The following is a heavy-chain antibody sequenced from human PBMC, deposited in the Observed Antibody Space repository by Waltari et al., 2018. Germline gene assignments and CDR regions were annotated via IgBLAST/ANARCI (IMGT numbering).Heavy chain of an antibody. J-gene: IGHJ4*02. CDR2: IQSYGTT. CDR1: GFTVSSDF. D-gene: IGHD4-17*01. V-gene: IGHV3-66*04. Sequence: EVHLVESGGGLVQPGGSLGLSCAASGFTVSSDFVSWVRQAPGKGREWVSVIQSYGTTYYADSVKGRFTVSRDTSKNTVYLQMNSLRDEDTAVYYCARHDYGGYWGQGTLVTVSS. CDR3: ARHDYGGY.